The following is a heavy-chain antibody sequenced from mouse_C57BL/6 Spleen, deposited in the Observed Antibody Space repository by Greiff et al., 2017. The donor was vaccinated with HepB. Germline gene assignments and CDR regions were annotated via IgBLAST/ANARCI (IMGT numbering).Heavy chain of an antibody. D-gene: IGHD4-1*01. CDR2: INPSTGGT. CDR1: GYSFTGYY. Sequence: VQLKESGPELVKPGASVKISCKASGYSFTGYYMNWVKQSPEKSLEWIGEINPSTGGTTYNQKFKAKATLTVDKSSSTAYMQLKSLTSEDSAVYYCARRLWDFDYWGQGTTLTVSS. V-gene: IGHV1-42*01. J-gene: IGHJ2*01. CDR3: ARRLWDFDY.